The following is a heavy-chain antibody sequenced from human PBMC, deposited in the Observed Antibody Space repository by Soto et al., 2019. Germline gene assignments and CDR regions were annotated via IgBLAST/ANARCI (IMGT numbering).Heavy chain of an antibody. CDR1: GFTFSSYS. V-gene: IGHV3-21*01. D-gene: IGHD6-13*01. CDR2: ISSSSSYI. J-gene: IGHJ6*03. Sequence: GGSLRLSCAASGFTFSSYSMNWVRQAPGKGLEWVSSISSSSSYIYYADSVKGRFTISRDNAKNSLYLQMNSLRAEDTAVYYCARSPYELIAAAGKGSFGSYYYYMDVWGKGTTVTVSS. CDR3: ARSPYELIAAAGKGSFGSYYYYMDV.